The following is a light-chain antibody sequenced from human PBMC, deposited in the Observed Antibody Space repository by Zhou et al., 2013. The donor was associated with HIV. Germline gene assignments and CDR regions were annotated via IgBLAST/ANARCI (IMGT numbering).Light chain of an antibody. CDR2: EGS. Sequence: DILMTQTPLSLSVTPGQPASISCKSSQSLLHSDGKDYLYWYLQKPGQSPQLLIYEGSKRFSGVPDRFSGSGSGTDFTLKISRVEAEDVGVYYCIQATQFPYTFGQGTKLEIK. CDR1: QSLLHSDGKDY. J-gene: IGKJ2*01. V-gene: IGKV2-29*03. CDR3: IQATQFPYT.